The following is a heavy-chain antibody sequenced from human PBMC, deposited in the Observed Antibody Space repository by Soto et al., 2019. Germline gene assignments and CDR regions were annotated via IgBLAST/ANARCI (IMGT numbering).Heavy chain of an antibody. D-gene: IGHD1-26*01. CDR2: INAGNGNT. V-gene: IGHV1-3*01. CDR3: ARDLQWELTYYFDY. Sequence: QVQLVQSGAEVKKPGASVKVSCKASGYTFTSYAMHWVRQAPGQRLEWMGWINAGNGNTKYSQKFQGRVTITRDTSASTAYMELSSLRSEDTAVYYCARDLQWELTYYFDYWGQGTLVTVSS. CDR1: GYTFTSYA. J-gene: IGHJ4*02.